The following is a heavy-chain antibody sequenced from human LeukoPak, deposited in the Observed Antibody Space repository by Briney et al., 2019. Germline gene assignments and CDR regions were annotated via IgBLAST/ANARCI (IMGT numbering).Heavy chain of an antibody. CDR3: ARDGDYYDSTGAFDI. J-gene: IGHJ3*02. CDR1: GFTFSSYG. Sequence: GGSLRLSCAASGFTFSSYGMYWVRQAPGKGLEWVAVISYDGSNKYYADSVKGRFTISRDNSKNTLYLQMNSLRAEDTAVYYCARDGDYYDSTGAFDIWGQGTMVTVSS. D-gene: IGHD3-22*01. V-gene: IGHV3-30*03. CDR2: ISYDGSNK.